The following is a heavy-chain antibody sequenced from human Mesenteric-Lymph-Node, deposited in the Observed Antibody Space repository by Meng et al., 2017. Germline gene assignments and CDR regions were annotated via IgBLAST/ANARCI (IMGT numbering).Heavy chain of an antibody. V-gene: IGHV3-23*01. CDR3: AKGASSTWRSGLAV. Sequence: GESLKISCVVSGFSFSTYAMTWVRQVPGKGLEWVSVISPASSSTYYADSVKGRFTISRDNSKNTLYLQMNSLRADDSAVFYCAKGASSTWRSGLAVWGQGTTVTVSS. D-gene: IGHD6-13*01. J-gene: IGHJ6*02. CDR2: ISPASSST. CDR1: GFSFSTYA.